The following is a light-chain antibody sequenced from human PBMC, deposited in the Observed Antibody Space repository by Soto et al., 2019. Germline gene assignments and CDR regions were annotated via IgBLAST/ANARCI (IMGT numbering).Light chain of an antibody. V-gene: IGKV3D-20*01. Sequence: EIVLTQSPATLSLSPWERATLSCGASQNVANYLDWYQQKPGQAPRLLIYDASTRATGIPARFSGSGSGTDFTLTISRLEPEDFAVYYCQQYGSSPITFGQGTRLEI. CDR2: DAS. CDR3: QQYGSSPIT. CDR1: QNVANY. J-gene: IGKJ5*01.